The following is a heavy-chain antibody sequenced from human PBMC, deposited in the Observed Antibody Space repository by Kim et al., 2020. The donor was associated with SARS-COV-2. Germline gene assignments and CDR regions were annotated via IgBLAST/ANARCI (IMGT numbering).Heavy chain of an antibody. CDR3: ARDIVADY. J-gene: IGHJ4*02. D-gene: IGHD5-12*01. CDR2: GSST. V-gene: IGHV3-74*01. Sequence: GSSTSYADSVKGRFTISRDNAKNTLYLQMNSLRAEDTAVYYCARDIVADYWGQGTLVTVSS.